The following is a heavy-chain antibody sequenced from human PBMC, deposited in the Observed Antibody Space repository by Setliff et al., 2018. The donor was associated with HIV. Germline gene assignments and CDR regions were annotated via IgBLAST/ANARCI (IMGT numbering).Heavy chain of an antibody. V-gene: IGHV3-72*01. CDR3: ARELSGTYFDY. Sequence: SGGSLRLSCAASGFTFSDHYMDWVRQAPGKGLEWVGRTRNKANSYTTEYAASVKGRFTISRDESKNSLYLQMNSLKTEDTAVYYCARELSGTYFDYWGQGILVTVSS. D-gene: IGHD1-26*01. J-gene: IGHJ4*02. CDR1: GFTFSDHY. CDR2: TRNKANSYTT.